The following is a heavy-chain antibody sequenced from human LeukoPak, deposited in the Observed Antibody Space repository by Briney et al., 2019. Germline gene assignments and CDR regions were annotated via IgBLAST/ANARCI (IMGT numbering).Heavy chain of an antibody. Sequence: GGSLRLSCAASGFTFSSYSMNWVRQAPGKGLEWVATIRSYSSYIHYADSVKGRFIISRDDAKKSMYLQMNSLRVEDTAVYFCARYSEVYYYVDVWGTGTTVTVSS. CDR2: IRSYSSYI. J-gene: IGHJ6*03. CDR3: ARYSEVYYYVDV. D-gene: IGHD2-21*01. V-gene: IGHV3-21*01. CDR1: GFTFSSYS.